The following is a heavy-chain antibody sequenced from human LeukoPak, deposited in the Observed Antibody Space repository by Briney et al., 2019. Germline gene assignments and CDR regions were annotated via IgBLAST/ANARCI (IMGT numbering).Heavy chain of an antibody. Sequence: PGGSLRPSCAASGFNFSAYYMNWVRQAPGKGLECVSYISATGSSKYYAHSVKGRFFISRDNVKNSLFLEMTSLRVEDTAVYFCAREVAYEKTGYDSWGQGTLVIVSS. J-gene: IGHJ4*02. V-gene: IGHV3-11*01. CDR1: GFNFSAYY. D-gene: IGHD3-9*01. CDR2: ISATGSSK. CDR3: AREVAYEKTGYDS.